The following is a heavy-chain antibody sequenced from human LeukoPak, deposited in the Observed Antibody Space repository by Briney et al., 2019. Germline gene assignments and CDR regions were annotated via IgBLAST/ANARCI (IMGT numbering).Heavy chain of an antibody. D-gene: IGHD2-2*01. CDR3: ARAVVPAAVYNWFDP. CDR2: IYYSGST. Sequence: PSETLSLTCTVSGGSIGSYYWSWIRQPPGKGLEWIGYIYYSGSTYYNPSLKSRVTISVDTSKNQFSLKLSSVTAADTAVYYCARAVVPAAVYNWFDPWGQGTLVTVSS. V-gene: IGHV4-30-4*08. J-gene: IGHJ5*02. CDR1: GGSIGSYY.